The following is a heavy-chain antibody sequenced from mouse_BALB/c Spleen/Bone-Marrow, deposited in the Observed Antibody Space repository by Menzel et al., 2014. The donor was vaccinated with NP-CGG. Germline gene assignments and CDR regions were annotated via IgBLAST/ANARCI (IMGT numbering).Heavy chain of an antibody. CDR1: GFTFSSYA. D-gene: IGHD1-1*01. Sequence: EVKVVESGGGLVKPGGSLKLSCAASGFTFSSYAMSWVRQTPEKRLEWVATISSGGTYTYYPDSVTGRFTISRDNAKNTLYLQMSSLRSEDMAMYYCARQGDHGSKIAWFAYWGQGTLVTVSA. CDR3: ARQGDHGSKIAWFAY. J-gene: IGHJ3*01. CDR2: ISSGGTYT. V-gene: IGHV5-9-3*01.